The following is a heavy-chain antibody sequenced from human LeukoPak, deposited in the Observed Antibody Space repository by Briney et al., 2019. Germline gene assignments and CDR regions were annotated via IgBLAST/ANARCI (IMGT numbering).Heavy chain of an antibody. J-gene: IGHJ6*03. CDR2: ISAYNGNT. D-gene: IGHD3-9*01. CDR1: GYTFTSYG. CDR3: ARSRGSYDILTGYYIGYYYMDV. V-gene: IGHV1-18*01. Sequence: ASVRVSCKASGYTFTSYGISWVRQAPGQGLEWMGWISAYNGNTNYAQKLQGRVTMTTDTSTSTAYMELRSLRSDDTAVYYCARSRGSYDILTGYYIGYYYMDVWGKGTTVTVSS.